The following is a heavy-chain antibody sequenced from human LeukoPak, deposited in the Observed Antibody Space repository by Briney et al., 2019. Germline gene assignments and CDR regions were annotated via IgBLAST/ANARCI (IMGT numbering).Heavy chain of an antibody. Sequence: PGGSLRLSCAASGFTLGSYWMHWVRQAPGKGLVWVSQINNDGSTTNYAGSVKGRFIISRDNAKNTLYLQMNTLRAEDTAVYYCARAPRFVDSSGYYNYWGQGTLVTVSS. CDR1: GFTLGSYW. CDR3: ARAPRFVDSSGYYNY. V-gene: IGHV3-74*01. J-gene: IGHJ4*02. D-gene: IGHD3-22*01. CDR2: INNDGSTT.